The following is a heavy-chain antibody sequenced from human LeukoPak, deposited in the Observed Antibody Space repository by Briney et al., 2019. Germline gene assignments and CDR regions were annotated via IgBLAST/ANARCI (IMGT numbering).Heavy chain of an antibody. J-gene: IGHJ4*02. CDR3: ARRGYCGGDCYSEVDY. D-gene: IGHD2-21*02. V-gene: IGHV5-51*01. Sequence: GGSLKISCKGSGYSFTSYWIGWVRQMPGKGLEWMGIIYPGDSDTRYSPSFQGQVTISADKSISTAYLQWSSLKASDTAMYYCARRGYCGGDCYSEVDYWGQGTLVTVSS. CDR2: IYPGDSDT. CDR1: GYSFTSYW.